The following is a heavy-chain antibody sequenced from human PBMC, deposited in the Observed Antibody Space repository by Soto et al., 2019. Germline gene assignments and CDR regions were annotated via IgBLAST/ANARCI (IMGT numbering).Heavy chain of an antibody. Sequence: QVRLVQSGAEVREPGSSVKVSCKASGGSFSNHAVSWVRQAPGQGPEWMGGIIPLSGTRNYAQQFQGRVTITADESMTTAYMELSSLGYEDSAIYYCARGPDRSGFYLFDYWGQGTLVTVSS. J-gene: IGHJ4*02. D-gene: IGHD3-22*01. V-gene: IGHV1-69*01. CDR1: GGSFSNHA. CDR3: ARGPDRSGFYLFDY. CDR2: IIPLSGTR.